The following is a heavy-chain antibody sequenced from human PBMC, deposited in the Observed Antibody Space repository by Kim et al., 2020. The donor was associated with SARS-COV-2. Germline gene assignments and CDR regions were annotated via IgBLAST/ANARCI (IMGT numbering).Heavy chain of an antibody. J-gene: IGHJ5*02. Sequence: NPSLKSRVTISVDTSKNQFSLKLSSVTAADTAVYYWARAYRGTTNNWFDPWGQGTLVTVSS. D-gene: IGHD1-7*01. V-gene: IGHV4-31*02. CDR3: ARAYRGTTNNWFDP.